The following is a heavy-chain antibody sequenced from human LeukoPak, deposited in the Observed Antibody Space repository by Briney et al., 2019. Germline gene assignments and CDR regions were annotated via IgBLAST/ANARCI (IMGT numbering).Heavy chain of an antibody. CDR2: IYYSGST. J-gene: IGHJ4*02. V-gene: IGHV4-61*01. Sequence: PSETLSLTCTVSGGSVSSGSYYWSWIRQPPGKGLEWIGYIYYSGSTNYNPSLKSRVTISVDTSKNQFSLKLSSVTAADTAVYYCARDLGDYDNYLDYWGQGTLVTVSS. CDR3: ARDLGDYDNYLDY. CDR1: GGSVSSGSYY. D-gene: IGHD4-17*01.